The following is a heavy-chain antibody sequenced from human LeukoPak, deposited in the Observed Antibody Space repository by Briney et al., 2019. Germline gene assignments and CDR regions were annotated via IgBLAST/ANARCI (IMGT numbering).Heavy chain of an antibody. CDR1: GGSISSGNTY. V-gene: IGHV4-30-4*01. CDR2: IYYSGSS. CDR3: AREYPILGDAFDI. J-gene: IGHJ3*02. D-gene: IGHD2-2*01. Sequence: SETLSFTCTVFGGSISSGNTYWSWIRQPPGKGLEWIGYIYYSGSSYYNPSLKDRVTMSVDTSKNQFSLKLSSVTAADTAVYYCAREYPILGDAFDIWGQGTMVTVSS.